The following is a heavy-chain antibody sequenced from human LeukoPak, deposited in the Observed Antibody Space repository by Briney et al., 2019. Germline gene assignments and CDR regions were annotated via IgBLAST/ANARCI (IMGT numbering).Heavy chain of an antibody. V-gene: IGHV1-69*04. CDR2: IIPILGIA. J-gene: IGHJ4*02. CDR1: GGTFGSYA. Sequence: SVKVSCKASGGTFGSYAISWVRQAPGQGLEWMGRIIPILGIANYAQKFQGRVTITADKSTSTAYMELSSLRSEDTAVYYCARGYCSGGSCYPFDYWGQGTLVTVSS. D-gene: IGHD2-15*01. CDR3: ARGYCSGGSCYPFDY.